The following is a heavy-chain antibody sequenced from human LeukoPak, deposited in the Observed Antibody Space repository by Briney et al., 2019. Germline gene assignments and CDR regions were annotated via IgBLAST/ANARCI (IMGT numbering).Heavy chain of an antibody. J-gene: IGHJ6*03. D-gene: IGHD2-15*01. CDR1: GGSFSGYY. CDR3: ASGVLYCSGGSCYGSRQRYYYYYMEV. V-gene: IGHV4-34*01. CDR2: INHSGST. Sequence: SETLSLTCAVYGGSFSGYYWSWIRQPPGKGLEWIGEINHSGSTNYNPSLKSRVTISVDTSKNQFSLKLSSVTAADTAVYYCASGVLYCSGGSCYGSRQRYYYYYMEVWGKGTTVTVSS.